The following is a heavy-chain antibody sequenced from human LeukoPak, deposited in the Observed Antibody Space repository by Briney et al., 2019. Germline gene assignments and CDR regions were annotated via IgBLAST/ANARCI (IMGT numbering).Heavy chain of an antibody. CDR1: GYSFTSYW. CDR3: GRHYGDFSYFDY. V-gene: IGHV5-51*01. Sequence: GESLKTSCNGSGYSFTSYWIGWVRQMPGKGLEWMGIIYSGDSDTRYSPSFQGQVTISADKSISTAYLQWSSLKASDTAMYYCGRHYGDFSYFDYWGQGTLVTVSS. J-gene: IGHJ4*02. D-gene: IGHD4-17*01. CDR2: IYSGDSDT.